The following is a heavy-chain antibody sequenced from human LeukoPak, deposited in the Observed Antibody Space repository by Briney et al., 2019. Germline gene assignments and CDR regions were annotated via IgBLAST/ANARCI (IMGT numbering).Heavy chain of an antibody. CDR3: ARGWIREYYFDY. V-gene: IGHV4-34*01. CDR2: INHSGST. D-gene: IGHD5-18*01. Sequence: SEALSLTCAVYGGSFSGYYWSWIRQPPGKGLVWIGEINHSGSTNYNPSLKSRVTISVDTSKNQFSLKLSSVTAADTAVYYCARGWIREYYFDYWGQGTLVTVSS. J-gene: IGHJ4*02. CDR1: GGSFSGYY.